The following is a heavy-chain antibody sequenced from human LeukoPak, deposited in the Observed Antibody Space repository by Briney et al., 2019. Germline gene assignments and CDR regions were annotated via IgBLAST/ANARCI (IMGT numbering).Heavy chain of an antibody. D-gene: IGHD3-10*01. CDR2: IKSKTDDGTI. Sequence: GGSLRLSCAASGFTFSSFDMNWVRQAPGKGLEWVGRIKSKTDDGTIDYAAPVKGRFAISRDDSKNTLYLQMNSLKTEDTGVYYCVRGLEFRGVNTPCYWGQGTLVTVSS. J-gene: IGHJ4*02. CDR1: GFTFSSFD. V-gene: IGHV3-15*01. CDR3: VRGLEFRGVNTPCY.